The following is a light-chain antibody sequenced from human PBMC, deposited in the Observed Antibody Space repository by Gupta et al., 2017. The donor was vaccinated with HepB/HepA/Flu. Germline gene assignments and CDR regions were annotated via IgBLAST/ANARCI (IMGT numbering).Light chain of an antibody. V-gene: IGLV5-45*02. CDR2: YKSDSDK. CDR3: MIWHNSAWV. J-gene: IGLJ3*02. CDR1: SGINVGTNR. Sequence: QAVLTQPSSLSASPGASASPTCTLRSGINVGTNRIFWYQQKPGSPPQYLLRYKSDSDKQQGSGVPSRFSGSKDVSANAGILLISGLQSEDEADYYCMIWHNSAWVFGGGTKLTVL.